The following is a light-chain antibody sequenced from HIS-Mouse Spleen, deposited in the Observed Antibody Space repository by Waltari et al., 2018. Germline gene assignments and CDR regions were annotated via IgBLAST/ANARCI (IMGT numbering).Light chain of an antibody. J-gene: IGLJ2*01. CDR3: AAWDDSLSGHVV. CDR2: RNN. Sequence: QSVLTQPPSASGTPGQRVTISCSGSSSNIGSNYVYWYQHPPGTAPKLPIYRNNQRPSGVPDRFSGSKSGTSASLAISGLRSEDEADYYCAAWDDSLSGHVVFGGGTKLTVL. V-gene: IGLV1-47*01. CDR1: SSNIGSNY.